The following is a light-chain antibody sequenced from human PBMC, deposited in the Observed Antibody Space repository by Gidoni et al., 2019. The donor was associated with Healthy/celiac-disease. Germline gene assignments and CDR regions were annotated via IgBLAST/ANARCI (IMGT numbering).Light chain of an antibody. V-gene: IGKV3-20*01. CDR2: GAS. CDR1: QSVSSSY. Sequence: EFVLTQSPGTLSLFPGERATLSCRASQSVSSSYLAWYQQKPGQATRLLIYGASSRATGIPDRFSGSGSGTDFTLTISRLEPEDFAVYYCQQYGSSPFTFXPXTKVDIK. CDR3: QQYGSSPFT. J-gene: IGKJ3*01.